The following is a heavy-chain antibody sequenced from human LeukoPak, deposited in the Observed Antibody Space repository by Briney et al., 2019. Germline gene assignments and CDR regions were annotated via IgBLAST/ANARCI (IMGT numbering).Heavy chain of an antibody. J-gene: IGHJ4*02. CDR1: GYTFTSYG. V-gene: IGHV1-18*01. D-gene: IGHD6-13*01. CDR3: ARGVEGSSWPSNPTFDY. Sequence: GASVKVSCKVSGYTFTSYGISWVRQAPGQGLEWMGWISANNGNTNYAQKLQGRVTVTTDTSTSTAYMELRSLRSDDTAVYYCARGVEGSSWPSNPTFDYWGQGTLVTVSS. CDR2: ISANNGNT.